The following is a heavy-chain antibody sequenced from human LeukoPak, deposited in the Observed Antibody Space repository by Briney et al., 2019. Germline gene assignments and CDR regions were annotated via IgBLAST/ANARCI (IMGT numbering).Heavy chain of an antibody. D-gene: IGHD2-21*02. CDR1: GFTFSSYG. V-gene: IGHV3-21*01. CDR2: ISSGGNYM. Sequence: GGSLRLSCAVSGFTFSSYGMSWVRQAPGKGLEWVSSISSGGNYMSYADSLKGRVSIPRDNPKNSLFLDMSRLRAEDTAMYYCVRGDFQSGHWGQGALVIASS. CDR3: VRGDFQSGH. J-gene: IGHJ4*02.